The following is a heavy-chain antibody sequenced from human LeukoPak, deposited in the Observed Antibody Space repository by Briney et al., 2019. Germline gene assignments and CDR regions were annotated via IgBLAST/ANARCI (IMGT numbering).Heavy chain of an antibody. CDR1: GGSIRSSYYY. J-gene: IGHJ4*02. Sequence: PSETLSLTCTVSGGSIRSSYYYWGWIRQPPGTGLEWMGEINHSGSTNYNPSLKSRVTISVDTSKNQFSLKLSSVTAADTAVYYCARRRYYDILTGYVYYFDYWGQGTLVTVSS. D-gene: IGHD3-9*01. V-gene: IGHV4-39*07. CDR3: ARRRYYDILTGYVYYFDY. CDR2: INHSGST.